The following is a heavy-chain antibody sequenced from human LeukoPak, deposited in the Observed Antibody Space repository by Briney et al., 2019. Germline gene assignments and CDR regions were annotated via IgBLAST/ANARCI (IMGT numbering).Heavy chain of an antibody. D-gene: IGHD6-13*01. J-gene: IGHJ6*02. Sequence: PGGSLRLSCAASGFTFSSYAGSWVRQAPGKGLEWVSAISGSGGSTYYADSVKGRFTISRDNSKNTLYVQMNSLRAEDTAVYYCAKWYSSSWYYYDYYGMDVWGQGTTVTVSS. CDR3: AKWYSSSWYYYDYYGMDV. V-gene: IGHV3-23*01. CDR1: GFTFSSYA. CDR2: ISGSGGST.